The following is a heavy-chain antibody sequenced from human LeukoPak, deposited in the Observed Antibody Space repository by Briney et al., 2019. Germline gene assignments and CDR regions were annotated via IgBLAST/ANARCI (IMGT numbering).Heavy chain of an antibody. CDR1: GFTFSNAW. CDR2: IKSKTDGGTT. Sequence: PGGSLRLSSAASGFTFSNAWMSWVRQAPGKGLEWVGRIKSKTDGGTTDYAAPVKGRFTISRDDSKNTLYLQMNSLKTEDTAVYYCTTGYDFWSAYPFDAWGQGTLVTVSS. V-gene: IGHV3-15*01. CDR3: TTGYDFWSAYPFDA. D-gene: IGHD3-3*01. J-gene: IGHJ5*02.